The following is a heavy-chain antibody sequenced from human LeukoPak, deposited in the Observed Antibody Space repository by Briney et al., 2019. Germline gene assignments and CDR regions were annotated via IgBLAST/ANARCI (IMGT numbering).Heavy chain of an antibody. J-gene: IGHJ3*02. D-gene: IGHD4-17*01. CDR3: ASGTYGDYDYDAFDI. CDR2: IYHSGST. Sequence: SETLSLTCTVSGYSISSGYYWGWIRQPPGKGLEWIGSIYHSGSTYYNPSLKSRVTISVDTSKNQFSLKLSSVTAADTAVYYCASGTYGDYDYDAFDIWGQGTMVTVSS. V-gene: IGHV4-38-2*02. CDR1: GYSISSGYY.